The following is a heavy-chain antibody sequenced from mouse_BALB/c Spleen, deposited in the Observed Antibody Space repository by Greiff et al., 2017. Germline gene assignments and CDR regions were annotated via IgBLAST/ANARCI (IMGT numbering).Heavy chain of an antibody. D-gene: IGHD2-4*01. V-gene: IGHV8-11*01. CDR2: IWWNDNK. CDR3: ARIARATMITRGYAMDY. Sequence: QVTLKECGPGILQPSQTLSLTCSFSGFSLSTYGIGVGWIRQPSGKGLEWLAHIWWNDNKYYNTALKSRLTISKDTSNNQVFLKIASVDTADTATYYCARIARATMITRGYAMDYWGQGTSVTVSS. CDR1: GFSLSTYGIG. J-gene: IGHJ4*01.